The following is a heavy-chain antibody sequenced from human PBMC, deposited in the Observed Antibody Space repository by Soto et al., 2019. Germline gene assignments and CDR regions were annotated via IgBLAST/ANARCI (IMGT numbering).Heavy chain of an antibody. CDR2: IIPIFGTA. D-gene: IGHD3-10*01. CDR3: AGRIPLVRGVSFADWFAP. CDR1: GGTFSSYA. J-gene: IGHJ5*02. Sequence: QVQLVQSGAEVKKPGSSVKVSCKASGGTFSSYAISWVRQAPGQGLEWMGGIIPIFGTANYAQKVQGRVTIPADDSTSTAYMELSSLRSEDSAVYYCAGRIPLVRGVSFADWFAPWGQGPLVTVSS. V-gene: IGHV1-69*12.